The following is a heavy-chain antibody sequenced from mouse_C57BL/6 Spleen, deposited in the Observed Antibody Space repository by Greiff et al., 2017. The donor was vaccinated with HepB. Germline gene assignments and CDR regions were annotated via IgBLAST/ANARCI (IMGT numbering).Heavy chain of an antibody. CDR1: GYSITSGYY. CDR3: ARGVVASYYFDY. V-gene: IGHV3-6*01. J-gene: IGHJ2*01. CDR2: ISYDGSN. Sequence: EVQLQESGPGLVKPSQSLSLTCSVTGYSITSGYYWNWIRQFPGNKLEWMGYISYDGSNNYNPSLKNRISITRDTSKNQFFLKLNSVTTEETATYYCARGVVASYYFDYWGQGTTLTVSS. D-gene: IGHD1-1*01.